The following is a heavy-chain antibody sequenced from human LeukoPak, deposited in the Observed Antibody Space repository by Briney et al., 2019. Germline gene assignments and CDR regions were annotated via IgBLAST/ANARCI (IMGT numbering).Heavy chain of an antibody. Sequence: SETLSLTCAVSGGSISGYYWSWIRQPPGKGLELIGYIYYSGSTNYNPSLKSRVTISVDTSKNQFSLKLSSVTAADTAVYYCARGRGGGGSSNNWFDPWGQGTLVTVSS. CDR2: IYYSGST. V-gene: IGHV4-59*01. D-gene: IGHD2-15*01. CDR1: GGSISGYY. J-gene: IGHJ5*02. CDR3: ARGRGGGGSSNNWFDP.